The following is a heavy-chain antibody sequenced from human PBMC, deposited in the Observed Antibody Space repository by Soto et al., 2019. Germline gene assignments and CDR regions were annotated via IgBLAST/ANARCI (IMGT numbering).Heavy chain of an antibody. V-gene: IGHV4-34*01. CDR2: INHSGST. D-gene: IGHD2-2*01. CDR3: ARVGPLSFVIVPPPTRSTRYGEFDY. CDR1: GGSFSGYY. Sequence: SETLSLTCAVYGGSFSGYYWSWIRQPPGKGLEWIGEINHSGSTNYNPSLKSRVTISVDTSKNQFSLKLSSVTAADTAVYYCARVGPLSFVIVPPPTRSTRYGEFDYWGQGTLVTVSS. J-gene: IGHJ4*02.